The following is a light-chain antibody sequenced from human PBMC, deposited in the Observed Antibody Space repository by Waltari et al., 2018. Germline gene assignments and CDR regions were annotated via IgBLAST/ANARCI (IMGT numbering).Light chain of an antibody. CDR1: SSNIGAPYD. CDR3: QSYDISLSGSV. V-gene: IGLV1-40*01. Sequence: QSVLTQPPSVSGAPGQRVTISCTGSSSNIGAPYDVHWYQQLPGTAPKLVIYANAHRPSGVPDLFSGSKAGTSASLAITGLQAEDEADYYCQSYDISLSGSVFGSGTKVTVL. CDR2: ANA. J-gene: IGLJ6*01.